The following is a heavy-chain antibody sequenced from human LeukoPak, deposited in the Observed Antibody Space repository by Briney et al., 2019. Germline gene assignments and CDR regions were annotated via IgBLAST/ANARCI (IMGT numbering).Heavy chain of an antibody. V-gene: IGHV1-2*02. CDR3: ARAGYNSSWYYLDY. J-gene: IGHJ4*02. CDR2: INPDSGGT. CDR1: GYTFAGYY. Sequence: GASVKVSCKASGYTFAGYYMHWVRQAPGQGLERMGWINPDSGGTNYAQKFQGRVTMTRDTSISTAYMELGRLRSDDTAVYYCARAGYNSSWYYLDYWGQGALVTVSS. D-gene: IGHD6-13*01.